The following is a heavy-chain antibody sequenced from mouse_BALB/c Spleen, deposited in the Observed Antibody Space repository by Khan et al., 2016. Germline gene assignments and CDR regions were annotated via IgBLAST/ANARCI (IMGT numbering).Heavy chain of an antibody. V-gene: IGHV1-80*01. CDR3: ARGVGPDY. D-gene: IGHD4-1*01. Sequence: QVQLQQSGAELVRPGSSVKISCKASGYAFSSYWMNWVKQRPGQGLEWIGQIYPGDGDTNYNGKFKGKATLTADKSSSTAYMQLSSLASEESAVYFCARGVGPDYWGQGTTLTVSS. CDR1: GYAFSSYW. J-gene: IGHJ2*01. CDR2: IYPGDGDT.